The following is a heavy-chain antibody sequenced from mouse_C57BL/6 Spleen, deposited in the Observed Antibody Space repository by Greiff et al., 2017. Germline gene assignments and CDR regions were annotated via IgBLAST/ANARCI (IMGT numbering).Heavy chain of an antibody. Sequence: VMLVESGAELMKPGASVKLSCKATGYTFTGYWIEWVKQRPGNGLEWIGEILPGGGRNNYKEKFKGKATFTADTSSNTAFMLLSSLTSDDSSIYYCARKGGKDYGTWFAYWGPGTLVTVSA. CDR2: ILPGGGRN. CDR3: ARKGGKDYGTWFAY. D-gene: IGHD1-2*01. J-gene: IGHJ3*01. V-gene: IGHV1-9*01. CDR1: GYTFTGYW.